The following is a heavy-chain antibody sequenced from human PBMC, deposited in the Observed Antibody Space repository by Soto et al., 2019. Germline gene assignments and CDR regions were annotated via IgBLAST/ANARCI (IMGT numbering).Heavy chain of an antibody. D-gene: IGHD3-16*01. J-gene: IGHJ4*02. CDR1: GDSSSSGDYY. V-gene: IGHV4-30-4*01. CDR2: IYYGGSS. CDR3: ARVGIPLRGYYFDY. Sequence: QVQLQESGPGLVKPSQTLSLTCTVSGDSSSSGDYYWSWIRQPPGKGLEWIGYIYYGGSSYYNPSLKSRVTISADTSKNQFSLKLTSVTAADTAVYFCARVGIPLRGYYFDYWGQGTLVTVSS.